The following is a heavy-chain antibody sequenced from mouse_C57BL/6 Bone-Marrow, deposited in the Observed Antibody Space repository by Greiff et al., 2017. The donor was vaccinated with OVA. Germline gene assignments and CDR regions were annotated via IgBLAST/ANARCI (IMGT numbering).Heavy chain of an antibody. D-gene: IGHD1-1*01. CDR3: ARWAYGSSYNYAMDY. CDR1: GYTFTDYY. J-gene: IGHJ4*01. Sequence: EVKLQESGPVLVKPGASVKMSCKASGYTFTDYYMNWVKQSHGKSLEWIGVINPYNGGNSYNQKFKGKATLTVDKSSSTAYMELNRLTSKDSAVDYGARWAYGSSYNYAMDYWGQGTSGTVSS. V-gene: IGHV1-19*01. CDR2: INPYNGGN.